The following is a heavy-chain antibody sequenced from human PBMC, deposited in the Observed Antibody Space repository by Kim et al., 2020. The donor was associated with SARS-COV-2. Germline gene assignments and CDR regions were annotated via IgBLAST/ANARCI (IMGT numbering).Heavy chain of an antibody. Sequence: KYHADSVKGRFTIARDNSKKTLYLQRNSLGAEDTAVYYCAKESRGGAIDYWGQGTLVTVSS. J-gene: IGHJ4*02. CDR3: AKESRGGAIDY. V-gene: IGHV3-33*06. D-gene: IGHD3-16*01. CDR2: K.